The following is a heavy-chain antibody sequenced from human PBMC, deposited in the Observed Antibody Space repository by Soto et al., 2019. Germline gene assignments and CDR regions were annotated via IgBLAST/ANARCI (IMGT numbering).Heavy chain of an antibody. CDR2: IYYSGST. V-gene: IGHV4-39*01. Sequence: QLQLHESGPGLVKPSETLSLTCAVSGDSMSSSDYYWGWIRQPPGKGLEWIGSIYYSGSTYYNPSRRGRVAISVDTSKNQFSLKLESVTAADTAIYYCARRTVNIRTFYSGLKTHCFDYWGQGAPVTVSS. CDR1: GDSMSSSDYY. CDR3: ARRTVNIRTFYSGLKTHCFDY. J-gene: IGHJ4*02. D-gene: IGHD6-19*01.